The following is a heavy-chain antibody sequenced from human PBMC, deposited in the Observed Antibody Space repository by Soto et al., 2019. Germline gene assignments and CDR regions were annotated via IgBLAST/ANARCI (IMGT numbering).Heavy chain of an antibody. Sequence: PGGSLRLSCAASGFTFSSYAMSWVRQAPGKGLEWVSAISGSGGSTYYADSVKGRFTISRDNAKNLLYLQMNSLGAGDTAMYYCARFTRGSSGDYWGQGTLVTVSS. CDR1: GFTFSSYA. D-gene: IGHD6-25*01. J-gene: IGHJ4*02. CDR2: ISGSGGST. CDR3: ARFTRGSSGDY. V-gene: IGHV3-23*01.